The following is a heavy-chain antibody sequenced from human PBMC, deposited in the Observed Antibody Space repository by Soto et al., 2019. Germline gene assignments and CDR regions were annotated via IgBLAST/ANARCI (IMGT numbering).Heavy chain of an antibody. CDR2: IYWNDDK. CDR3: THRSSIFGVDNGYFDY. V-gene: IGHV2-5*01. Sequence: QITLKESGPTLVKPTQTLTLTCTFSGFSLSTSGVGVGWIRQPPGKALEWLALIYWNDDKRYSPSLKSRLTISNDTSKTQVVLTMTDMKPVDTATYYCTHRSSIFGVDNGYFDYGGQLTRVTVSS. D-gene: IGHD3-3*01. CDR1: GFSLSTSGVG. J-gene: IGHJ4*02.